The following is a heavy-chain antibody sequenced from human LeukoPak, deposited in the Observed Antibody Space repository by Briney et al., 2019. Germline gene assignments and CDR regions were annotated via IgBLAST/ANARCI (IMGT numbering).Heavy chain of an antibody. Sequence: SETLSLTCTVSGGSISSSSSYYWGWIRQPPGKGLEWIGSIYYSGSTYYNPSLKSRVTISVDTSKNQFSLKLSSVTAADTAVYYCARHGSGSYYWNYYYYGMDVWGQGTTVTVSS. CDR3: ARHGSGSYYWNYYYYGMDV. CDR1: GGSISSSSSYY. V-gene: IGHV4-39*01. CDR2: IYYSGST. J-gene: IGHJ6*02. D-gene: IGHD3-10*01.